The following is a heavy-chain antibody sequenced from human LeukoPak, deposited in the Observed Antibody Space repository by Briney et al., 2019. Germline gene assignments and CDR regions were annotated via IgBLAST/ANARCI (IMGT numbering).Heavy chain of an antibody. J-gene: IGHJ4*02. CDR1: GGSISSYY. CDR3: AREGDILTGYYRGYYFDY. Sequence: PSGTLSLTCTVSGGSISSYYCSWIRQPPGKGLEWIGYIYYSGSTNYNPSLKSRVTISVDTSKNQFSLKLSTVTAADTAVYYCAREGDILTGYYRGYYFDYWGQGTLVTVSS. V-gene: IGHV4-59*01. CDR2: IYYSGST. D-gene: IGHD3-9*01.